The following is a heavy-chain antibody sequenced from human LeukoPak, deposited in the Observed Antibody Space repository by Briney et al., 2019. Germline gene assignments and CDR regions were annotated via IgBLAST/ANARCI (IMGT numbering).Heavy chain of an antibody. J-gene: IGHJ3*02. CDR3: AREVGALLRPSAFDI. Sequence: GGSLRLSCAASGFTFSSYEMNWVRQAPGKGLEWVSYISSSGSTIYYADSVKGRFTISRDNAKNSLYLQMNSLRAEDTAVYYCAREVGALLRPSAFDIWGQGTMVTVSS. D-gene: IGHD1-26*01. CDR2: ISSSGSTI. CDR1: GFTFSSYE. V-gene: IGHV3-48*03.